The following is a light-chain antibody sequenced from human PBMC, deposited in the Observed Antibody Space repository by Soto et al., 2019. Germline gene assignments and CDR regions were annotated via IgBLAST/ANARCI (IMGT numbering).Light chain of an antibody. CDR2: AAA. J-gene: IGKJ4*01. CDR1: QSISTY. Sequence: EIQLTQSPSSLSASVGDRVTITCRASQSISTYLNWYQQKPGEAPKFLIYAAARLESGVPSRFSGSGSGTEFTLTIFGLQPEDFATYYCQQSYPNTLLTFGGGTKVDLK. CDR3: QQSYPNTLLT. V-gene: IGKV1-39*01.